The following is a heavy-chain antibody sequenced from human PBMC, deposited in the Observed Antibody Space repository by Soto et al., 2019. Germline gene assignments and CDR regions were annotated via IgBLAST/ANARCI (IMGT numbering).Heavy chain of an antibody. J-gene: IGHJ4*02. Sequence: EVQLVESGGGLVQPGGSLRLSCAGSGFTFSNYWMHWVRQAQGKGLEWVSRIDHDGPTDYADSVRGRFTITRENAENTLYLQMNSLRPEDTAVYYCVRDSHGDYWGQGTLVTVSS. CDR1: GFTFSNYW. CDR3: VRDSHGDY. CDR2: IDHDGPT. V-gene: IGHV3-74*01.